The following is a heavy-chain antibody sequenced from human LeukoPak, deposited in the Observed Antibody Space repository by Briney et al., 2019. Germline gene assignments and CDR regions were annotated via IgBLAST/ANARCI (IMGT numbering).Heavy chain of an antibody. V-gene: IGHV3-7*01. Sequence: GGSLRLSCAASGFTFTTYWMSWVRQAPGKGLEWVANIQQDGTEKYYVGSVKGRFTISRDNAKNSLYLQMNSLRVEDTAVYYCAKVAKYYYGSETYYFFEHWGQGTPVTASS. CDR2: IQQDGTEK. D-gene: IGHD3-10*01. CDR3: AKVAKYYYGSETYYFFEH. J-gene: IGHJ4*02. CDR1: GFTFTTYW.